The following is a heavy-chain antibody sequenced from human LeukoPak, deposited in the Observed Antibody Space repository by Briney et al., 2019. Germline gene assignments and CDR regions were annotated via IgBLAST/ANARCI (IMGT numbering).Heavy chain of an antibody. J-gene: IGHJ4*02. CDR1: GGSISSPTYY. CDR3: AKDYGDYIGNFDY. Sequence: SETLSLTCTVSGGSISSPTYYWAWIRQPPGKGLEWIGTIHYSGSTFYNPSLKSRVTISVDTSKNQFSLKLSSVTAADTAVYYCAKDYGDYIGNFDYWGQGTLVTVSS. V-gene: IGHV4-39*02. CDR2: IHYSGST. D-gene: IGHD4-17*01.